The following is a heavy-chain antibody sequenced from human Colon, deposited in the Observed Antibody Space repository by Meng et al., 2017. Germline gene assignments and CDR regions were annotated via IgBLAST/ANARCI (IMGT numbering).Heavy chain of an antibody. V-gene: IGHV3-20*01. CDR1: GFTFDDYG. CDR3: ASLTAGDV. J-gene: IGHJ3*01. D-gene: IGHD3-10*01. Sequence: GRLVEAGGGVVRPGGSLRLSCEASGFTFDDYGMSWVRQAPGKGLEWVSGISWNGGSTSYADSVKGRFTISRDNAKNSLYLQMNSLRAEDTALYHCASLTAGDVWGQGTMVTVSS. CDR2: ISWNGGST.